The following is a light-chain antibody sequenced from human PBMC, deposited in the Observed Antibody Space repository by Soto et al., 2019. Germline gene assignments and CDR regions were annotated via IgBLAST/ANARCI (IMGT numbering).Light chain of an antibody. V-gene: IGKV3-11*01. CDR3: QQRSNWPIT. CDR1: QSIRNS. CDR2: DAP. Sequence: ESVLTQSPATLSLSPGERATLSCRASQSIRNSLAWYQQKPGQAPRLLIYDAPNRATGIPARFGGRGSGTDFTLTISSLEPEDFAVYYCQQRSNWPITFGQGTRLEI. J-gene: IGKJ5*01.